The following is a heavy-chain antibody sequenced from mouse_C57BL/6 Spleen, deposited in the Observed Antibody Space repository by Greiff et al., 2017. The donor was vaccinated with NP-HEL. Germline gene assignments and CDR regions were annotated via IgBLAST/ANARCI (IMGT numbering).Heavy chain of an antibody. Sequence: EVQLQQSGAELVKPGASVKLSCTASGFNIKDYYMHWVKQRTEQGLEWIGRIDPEDGNTKYAPKFQGKATITADTSSNTAYLQLSSLTSEDTAIYYCADYYGSSYDYAMDYWGQGTSVTVSS. J-gene: IGHJ4*01. CDR3: ADYYGSSYDYAMDY. CDR1: GFNIKDYY. V-gene: IGHV14-2*01. D-gene: IGHD1-1*01. CDR2: IDPEDGNT.